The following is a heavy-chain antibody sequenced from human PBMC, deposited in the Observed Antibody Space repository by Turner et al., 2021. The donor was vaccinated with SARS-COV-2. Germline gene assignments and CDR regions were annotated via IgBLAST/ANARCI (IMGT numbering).Heavy chain of an antibody. D-gene: IGHD3-16*01. J-gene: IGHJ6*02. CDR2: IYSGGST. CDR3: ARDLVSNGMDV. CDR1: GVTVSRNY. V-gene: IGHV3-53*04. Sequence: EVQLVEAGGGLGRAGGSVSLSCAASGVTVSRNYMSWVRQAIGKEVDWVSVIYSGGSTYYADSVNSRFTISRHKSNLTLYLQMNSLRAEDTAVYYCARDLVSNGMDVWGQGTTVTVSS.